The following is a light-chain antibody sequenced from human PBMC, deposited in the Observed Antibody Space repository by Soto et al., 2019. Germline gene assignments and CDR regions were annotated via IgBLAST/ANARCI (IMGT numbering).Light chain of an antibody. J-gene: IGLJ2*01. CDR1: SSDVGSYNL. CDR3: CSYAGSSTVV. CDR2: EGS. Sequence: QSALTQTASVSGSPGQSITISCTGTSSDVGSYNLVSWYQQHPGKAPKLMIYEGSKRPSGASNRFSGSKSGNTASLTISGLQAEDEADYYCCSYAGSSTVVFGGGTKLTVL. V-gene: IGLV2-23*01.